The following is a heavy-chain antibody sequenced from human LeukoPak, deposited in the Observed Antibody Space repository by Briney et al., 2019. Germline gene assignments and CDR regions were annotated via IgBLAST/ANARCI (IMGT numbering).Heavy chain of an antibody. CDR3: ATGYGGCSSTSCFLLFDY. J-gene: IGHJ4*02. D-gene: IGHD2-2*01. CDR2: INPSGGTT. V-gene: IGHV1-46*01. Sequence: ASVKVSCKASGYTFTSYYIHWVRQAPGQGLEWMGIINPSGGTTTYTQKFQGRVTMTRDTSTSTVYMELSSLRSEDTAVYYCATGYGGCSSTSCFLLFDYWGQGTLVTVSS. CDR1: GYTFTSYY.